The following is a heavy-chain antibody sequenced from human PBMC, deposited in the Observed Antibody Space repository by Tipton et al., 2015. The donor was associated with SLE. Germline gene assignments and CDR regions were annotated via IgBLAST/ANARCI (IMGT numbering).Heavy chain of an antibody. V-gene: IGHV4-59*12. D-gene: IGHD2-2*01. CDR1: GFTFTNYW. J-gene: IGHJ5*02. CDR2: IYYGGGT. CDR3: ARSTDQNWFDL. Sequence: LRLSCAASGFTFTNYWMGWVRQAPGKGLEWIGYIYYGGGTYYNPSLESRVTISLDTSKNQFSLKLNSVTAADTAVYYCARSTDQNWFDLWGQGTLVTVSS.